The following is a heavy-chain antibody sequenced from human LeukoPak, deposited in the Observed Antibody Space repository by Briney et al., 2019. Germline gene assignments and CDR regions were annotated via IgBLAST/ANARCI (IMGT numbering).Heavy chain of an antibody. D-gene: IGHD3-10*01. Sequence: SVKVSCKATGFNFRNSAMQWVRQARGQRLEWIGWIVVGSSNTNYAQKFQQRVTITRDMSTTTAYMELSSLRSEDTAVYYCARDRNYGSGIFDYWGQGTLVTVSS. CDR2: IVVGSSNT. CDR1: GFNFRNSA. J-gene: IGHJ4*02. V-gene: IGHV1-58*02. CDR3: ARDRNYGSGIFDY.